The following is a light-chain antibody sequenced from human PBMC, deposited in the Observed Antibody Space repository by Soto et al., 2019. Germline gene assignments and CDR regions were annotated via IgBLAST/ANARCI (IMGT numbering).Light chain of an antibody. J-gene: IGKJ1*01. V-gene: IGKV3-20*01. CDR3: HQYGTSPAT. CDR2: GAS. CDR1: QSVNNNF. Sequence: EIVLTQSPGTLSLSPGERAAPSCRASQSVNNNFLAWYQQKPGQAPRLLIYGASNRATGIPDRFSGSVSGTDFTLTISRLEPEDFAVFYCHQYGTSPATFGQGTKVDIK.